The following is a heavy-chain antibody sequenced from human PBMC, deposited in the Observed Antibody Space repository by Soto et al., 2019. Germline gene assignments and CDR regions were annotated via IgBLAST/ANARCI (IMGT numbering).Heavy chain of an antibody. CDR3: ARAGIVVVPAAYYYYGMDV. V-gene: IGHV1-3*01. J-gene: IGHJ6*02. Sequence: ASVKVSCKASGYTFTSYAMHWVRQAPGQRLEWMGWINAGNGNTKYSQKFQGRVTITRDTSVSTAYMELSSLRSEDTAVYYCARAGIVVVPAAYYYYGMDVWGQGTTVTVSS. CDR2: INAGNGNT. D-gene: IGHD2-2*01. CDR1: GYTFTSYA.